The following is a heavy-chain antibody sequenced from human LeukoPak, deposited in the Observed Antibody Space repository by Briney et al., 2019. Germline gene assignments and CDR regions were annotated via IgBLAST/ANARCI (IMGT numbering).Heavy chain of an antibody. CDR1: GYTFTGYY. CDR3: ARSRGDYDYRIVIDP. D-gene: IGHD4-11*01. CDR2: INPKSGGT. Sequence: ASVKVSCNASGYTFTGYYMHWVRQAPGQGLEWMGWINPKSGGTNYAQKFQGRVTMTRDTSISTAYMDLSRLRSDDTAVYYCARSRGDYDYRIVIDPWGQGTLVTVSS. V-gene: IGHV1-2*02. J-gene: IGHJ5*02.